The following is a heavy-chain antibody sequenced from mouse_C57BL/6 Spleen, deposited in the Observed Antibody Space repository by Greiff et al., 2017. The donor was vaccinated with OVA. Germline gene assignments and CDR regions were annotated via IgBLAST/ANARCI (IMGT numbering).Heavy chain of an antibody. CDR2: IYPGGGYT. J-gene: IGHJ4*01. Sequence: VQLQESGAELVRPGTSVKMSCKASGYTFTNYWIGWAKQRPGHGLEWIGDIYPGGGYTNYNEKFKGKATLTADTSSSTAYMQFSSLTSEDSAIYYCARGGDYDDGGYYYAMDYWGQGTSVTVSS. CDR3: ARGGDYDDGGYYYAMDY. D-gene: IGHD2-4*01. V-gene: IGHV1-63*01. CDR1: GYTFTNYW.